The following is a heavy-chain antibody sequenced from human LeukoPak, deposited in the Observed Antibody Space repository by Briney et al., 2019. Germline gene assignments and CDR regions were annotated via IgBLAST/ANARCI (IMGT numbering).Heavy chain of an antibody. J-gene: IGHJ4*02. CDR2: IYHSGST. Sequence: SETLSLTCAVSGYSISSGYYWGWIRQPPGKGLEWIGSIYHSGSTYYNPSLKSRVTISVDTSKNQFTLKLSSVTAADTDVYYCARQSGYSSGWPFDYWGQGTLVTVSS. CDR1: GYSISSGYY. CDR3: ARQSGYSSGWPFDY. V-gene: IGHV4-38-2*01. D-gene: IGHD6-19*01.